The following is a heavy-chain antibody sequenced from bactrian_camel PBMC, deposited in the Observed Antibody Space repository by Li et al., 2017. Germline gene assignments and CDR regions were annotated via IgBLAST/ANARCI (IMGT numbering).Heavy chain of an antibody. D-gene: IGHD3*01. Sequence: HVQLVESGGGSVNAGGSLTLSCVASGSGYISGTACMGWFRQVPGKEREGVAAIAPASGTTFYSDSAKGRFTISKDNSKTTVYLQMENLKPEDTAMYYCAAALPGNWYCPRSPTDYNYWGQGTQVTVS. J-gene: IGHJ4*01. CDR3: AAALPGNWYCPRSPTDYNY. V-gene: IGHV3S54*01. CDR2: IAPASGTT. CDR1: GSGYISGTAC.